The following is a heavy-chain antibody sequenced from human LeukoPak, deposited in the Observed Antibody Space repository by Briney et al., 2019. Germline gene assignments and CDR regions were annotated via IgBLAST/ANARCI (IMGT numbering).Heavy chain of an antibody. CDR1: GFTFSSYS. CDR3: ASLPRGYSYGYFAFDI. V-gene: IGHV3-21*01. J-gene: IGHJ3*02. Sequence: GGPLRFSCAASGFTFSSYSMNWVHQAPGKGLEWVSYISSSSSYIYYADSVKGRFTISRDNAENSLYLQMNSLRAEDTAVYYCASLPRGYSYGYFAFDIWGQGTMVTVSS. CDR2: ISSSSSYI. D-gene: IGHD5-18*01.